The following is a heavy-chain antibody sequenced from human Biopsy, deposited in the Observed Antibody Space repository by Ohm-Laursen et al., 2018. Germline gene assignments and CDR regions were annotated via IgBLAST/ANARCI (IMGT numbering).Heavy chain of an antibody. CDR3: ARMEQPHDY. V-gene: IGHV1-2*06. CDR1: GYPFSNYY. J-gene: IGHJ4*02. D-gene: IGHD6-13*01. Sequence: ASVKVSCKVSGYPFSNYYLFWVRQAPGQGLEWMGRINPNSGDTVLARNFQGRVTMTRDTAISTVYMDLRNLRPDDTAVYFCARMEQPHDYWGQGTLVTVSS. CDR2: INPNSGDT.